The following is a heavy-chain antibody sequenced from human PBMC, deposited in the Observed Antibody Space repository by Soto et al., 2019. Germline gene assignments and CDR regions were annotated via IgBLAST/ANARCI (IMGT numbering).Heavy chain of an antibody. D-gene: IGHD2-8*01. CDR2: ISSSSSYI. CDR1: GFTFSSYS. V-gene: IGHV3-21*01. CDR3: ARALGGDIVLMVYPQRNQNWFDP. Sequence: GGSLRLSCAASGFTFSSYSMNWVRQAPGKGLEWVSSISSSSSYIYYADSVKGRFTISRDNAKNSLYLQMNSLRAEDTAVYYCARALGGDIVLMVYPQRNQNWFDPWGQGTLVTVSS. J-gene: IGHJ5*02.